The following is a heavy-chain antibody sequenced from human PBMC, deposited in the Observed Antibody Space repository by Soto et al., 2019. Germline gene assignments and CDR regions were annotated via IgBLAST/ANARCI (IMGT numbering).Heavy chain of an antibody. J-gene: IGHJ6*02. V-gene: IGHV1-69*13. CDR3: ARGTYCGGDCYSEYYYYYYGMDV. CDR2: IIPLFGKE. Sequence: ASVKVSCKSSGGTFSSYSISWVRQSPGLGLXWXXGIIPLFGKENYQQTFKGRVTINADEYKRTAYMELSSLTSEDTDVYYCARGTYCGGDCYSEYYYYYYGMDVWGQGTTVTVSS. CDR1: GGTFSSYS. D-gene: IGHD2-21*02.